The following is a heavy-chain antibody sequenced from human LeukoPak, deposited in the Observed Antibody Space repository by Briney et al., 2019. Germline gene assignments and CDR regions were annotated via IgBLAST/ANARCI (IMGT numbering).Heavy chain of an antibody. CDR1: GGSFSGYY. CDR2: INHSGST. D-gene: IGHD3-9*01. CDR3: ARSLRYFDKYYFDY. V-gene: IGHV4-34*01. Sequence: PSETLSLTCAVYGGSFSGYYWSWIRQPPGKGLEWIGEINHSGSTNYNPSLKSRVTISVDTSKNQFSLKLSSVTAADTAVYYCARSLRYFDKYYFDYWGLGTLVTVSS. J-gene: IGHJ4*02.